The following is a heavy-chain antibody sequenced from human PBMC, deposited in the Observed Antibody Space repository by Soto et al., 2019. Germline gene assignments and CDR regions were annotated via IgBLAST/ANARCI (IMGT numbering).Heavy chain of an antibody. CDR1: GFTFSRYW. J-gene: IGHJ6*01. V-gene: IGHV3-74*01. Sequence: PGGSRRLSCSVSGFTFSRYWMHWVRQAPGKWPVWIARSHFDGSTFSYADSVRCRFTISRDNAKNTLYLQMNSLRVEDTAVYYCASDYYDSSGSRYVDYGMDVWGQGTTVTVSP. D-gene: IGHD3-22*01. CDR2: SHFDGSTF. CDR3: ASDYYDSSGSRYVDYGMDV.